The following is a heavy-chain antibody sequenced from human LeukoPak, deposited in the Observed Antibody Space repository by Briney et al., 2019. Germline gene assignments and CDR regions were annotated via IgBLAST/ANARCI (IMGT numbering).Heavy chain of an antibody. CDR3: ARALNPLPGTYYFDY. CDR2: IYYSGST. CDR1: GGPISSASND. Sequence: SETLSLTCPVSGGPISSASNDWGWIRQPPGKGLEWIGSIYYSGSTYCNPSLKRRVTISIDTSKNQLSLKLSSVTAADTAGYYCARALNPLPGTYYFDYWGQGTLVTVSS. D-gene: IGHD2-15*01. V-gene: IGHV4-39*07. J-gene: IGHJ4*02.